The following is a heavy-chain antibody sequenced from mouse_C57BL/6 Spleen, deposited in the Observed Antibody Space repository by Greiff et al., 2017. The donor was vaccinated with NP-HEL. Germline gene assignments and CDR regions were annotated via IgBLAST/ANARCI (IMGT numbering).Heavy chain of an antibody. Sequence: EVKLQESGEGLVKPGGSLKLSCAASGFTFSSYAMSWVRQTPEKRLELVAYISSGGDYIYYADTVKGRFTISRDNARNTLYLQMSSLKSEDTAMYYCTRGAVYYGSSFDYWGQGTTLTVSS. CDR3: TRGAVYYGSSFDY. CDR2: ISSGGDYI. CDR1: GFTFSSYA. D-gene: IGHD1-1*01. V-gene: IGHV5-9-1*02. J-gene: IGHJ2*01.